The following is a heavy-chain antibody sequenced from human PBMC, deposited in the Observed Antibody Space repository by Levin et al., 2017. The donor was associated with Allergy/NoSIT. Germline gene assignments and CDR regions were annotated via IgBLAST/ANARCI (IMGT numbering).Heavy chain of an antibody. CDR3: ARQEILTAYYAVDY. Sequence: GESLKISCAASGFTFSSYWMHWVRQAPGKGLVWVSRIYRDGSAINYADSVRGRFTISRDNAKNTLYLQMNSLRVEDTAMYYCARQEILTAYYAVDYWGQGTLVNVSS. CDR1: GFTFSSYW. D-gene: IGHD3-9*01. CDR2: IYRDGSAI. J-gene: IGHJ4*02. V-gene: IGHV3-74*01.